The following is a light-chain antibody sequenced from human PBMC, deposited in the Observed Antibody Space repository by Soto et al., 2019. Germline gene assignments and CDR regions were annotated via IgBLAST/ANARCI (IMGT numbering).Light chain of an antibody. V-gene: IGLV2-11*01. J-gene: IGLJ2*01. Sequence: QSALTQPRSVSGSPGQSVTISCTGTSSDVGGYNYVSWYQQHPGKAPKLMIYDVSKRPSGVPDRVSGSKSGNTASLTISGLQAEDEADYYCCSYAGSYVVFGGGTKPTVL. CDR2: DVS. CDR1: SSDVGGYNY. CDR3: CSYAGSYVV.